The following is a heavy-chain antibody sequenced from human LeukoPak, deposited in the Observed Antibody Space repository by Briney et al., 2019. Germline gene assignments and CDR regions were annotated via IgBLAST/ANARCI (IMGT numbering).Heavy chain of an antibody. CDR3: ARRRLGRVPHWIDL. D-gene: IGHD1-26*01. J-gene: IGHJ5*02. V-gene: IGHV4-34*01. Sequence: SEALSLTCAGYGDSFTDYFWSWIRQTPDKGLEWIGEITHSGDTNYNPSLKSRVTFLVDTSKTQFSLILSSVTAADTAIYYCARRRLGRVPHWIDLWGQGTLVTVPS. CDR2: ITHSGDT. CDR1: GDSFTDYF.